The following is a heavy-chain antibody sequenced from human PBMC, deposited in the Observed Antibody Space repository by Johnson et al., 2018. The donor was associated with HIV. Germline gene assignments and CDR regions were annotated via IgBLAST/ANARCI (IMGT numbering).Heavy chain of an antibody. CDR2: IRYDGDIT. CDR1: GFTFSNYG. Sequence: QVQLVESGGGVVQPGGSLRLSCAASGFTFSNYGMHWVRQAPGKGLEWVAFIRYDGDITYYVDSVKGRFTISRDNSKNTLYLQINSLRTEDTAMYYCAKGHSSGYPKDAFDIWGRGTIVTVSS. V-gene: IGHV3-30*02. J-gene: IGHJ3*02. D-gene: IGHD3-22*01. CDR3: AKGHSSGYPKDAFDI.